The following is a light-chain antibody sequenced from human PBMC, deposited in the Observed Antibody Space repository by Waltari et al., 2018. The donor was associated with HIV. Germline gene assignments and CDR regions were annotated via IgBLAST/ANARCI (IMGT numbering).Light chain of an antibody. CDR2: GTN. J-gene: IGLJ2*01. CDR1: SLRSYY. Sequence: SSELTQDPAVSVALGQTVRITCQGDSLRSYYASWYQQKPGQAPVLVIYGTNNRPSGIPDRFSGARSENTASLTITGAQAEDEAEYYCNARDSSGNHQVFGGGTKLTVL. CDR3: NARDSSGNHQV. V-gene: IGLV3-19*01.